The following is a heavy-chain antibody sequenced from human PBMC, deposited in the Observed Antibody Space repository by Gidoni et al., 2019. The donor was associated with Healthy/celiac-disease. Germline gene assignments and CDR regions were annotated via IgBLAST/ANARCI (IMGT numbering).Heavy chain of an antibody. Sequence: QVQLVESGGGVVQPGRSLRLSCAASGFTFSRYAMHWVRQAPGKGLEWVAVISYDGSNKYYADSVKGRFTISRDNSKNTLYLQMNSLRAEDTAVYYCARDLGPRSSGAGYNAFDIWGQGTMVTVSS. CDR1: GFTFSRYA. D-gene: IGHD6-19*01. V-gene: IGHV3-30*01. CDR2: ISYDGSNK. J-gene: IGHJ3*02. CDR3: ARDLGPRSSGAGYNAFDI.